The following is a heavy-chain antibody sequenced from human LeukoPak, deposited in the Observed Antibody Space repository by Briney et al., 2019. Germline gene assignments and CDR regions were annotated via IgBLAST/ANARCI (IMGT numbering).Heavy chain of an antibody. D-gene: IGHD2-15*01. CDR3: ARGEGYCSGGSCYIFDY. Sequence: SVKVSCKASGGTFSSYAISWVRQAPGQGLEWMGGIIPIFGTANYAQKFQGRVTITADESTSTAYMELSSLRSEDTAVYYCARGEGYCSGGSCYIFDYWGQGTLVTVSS. V-gene: IGHV1-69*13. J-gene: IGHJ4*02. CDR2: IIPIFGTA. CDR1: GGTFSSYA.